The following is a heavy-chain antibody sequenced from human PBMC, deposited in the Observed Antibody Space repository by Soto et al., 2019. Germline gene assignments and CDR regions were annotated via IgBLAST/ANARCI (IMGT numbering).Heavy chain of an antibody. CDR2: ISAYNGNT. Sequence: ASVKVSCKASGYTFTNLGISWVGMAPGQGLEWMGWISAYNGNTNYAQKLQGRVTMTRDTSTSTAYMELRSLRSDDTAVYYCARDAPTIAAQDDYWGQGTLVTVSS. CDR3: ARDAPTIAAQDDY. CDR1: GYTFTNLG. V-gene: IGHV1-18*01. D-gene: IGHD6-13*01. J-gene: IGHJ4*02.